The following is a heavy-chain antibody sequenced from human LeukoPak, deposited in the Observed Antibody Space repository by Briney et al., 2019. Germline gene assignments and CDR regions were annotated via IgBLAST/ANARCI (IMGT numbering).Heavy chain of an antibody. D-gene: IGHD4-17*01. J-gene: IGHJ6*03. CDR3: ARVAYGDYVLYYYYMDV. CDR2: IYTSGST. CDR1: GGSISSGSYY. V-gene: IGHV4-61*02. Sequence: SQTLSLTCTVSGGSISSGSYYWSWIRQPAGKGLEWIGRIYTSGSTNYNPSLKSRVTISVDTSKNQFSLKLSSVTAADTAVYYCARVAYGDYVLYYYYMDVWGKGTTLTVSS.